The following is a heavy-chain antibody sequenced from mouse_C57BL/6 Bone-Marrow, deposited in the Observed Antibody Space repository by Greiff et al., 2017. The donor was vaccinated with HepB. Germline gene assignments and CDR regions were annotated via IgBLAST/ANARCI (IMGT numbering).Heavy chain of an antibody. CDR1: GFTFSDYY. CDR3: ARDSDSMDY. Sequence: EVKLVESEGGLVQPGRSMKLSCTASGFTFSDYYMAWVRQVPEKGLEWVANINYDGSSTYYLDSLKSRFIISRDNAKNILYLQMSSLKSEDTATYYCARDSDSMDYWGQGTSVTVSS. CDR2: INYDGSST. V-gene: IGHV5-16*01. J-gene: IGHJ4*01.